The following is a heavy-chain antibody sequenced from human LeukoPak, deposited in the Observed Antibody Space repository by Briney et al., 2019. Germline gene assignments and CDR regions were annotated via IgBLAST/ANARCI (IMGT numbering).Heavy chain of an antibody. CDR1: GFTASSNY. V-gene: IGHV3-53*01. CDR2: IYSDGTT. Sequence: GGSLSLSCPAPGFTASSNYMSGVRRAPGKGREWVSVIYSDGTTYNADSVKGRFTISRDNSKNTLYLQINSLRAEDTAVYYCARGQLDFDYFDYWGQGTLVTVSS. CDR3: ARGQLDFDYFDY. D-gene: IGHD2-2*03. J-gene: IGHJ4*02.